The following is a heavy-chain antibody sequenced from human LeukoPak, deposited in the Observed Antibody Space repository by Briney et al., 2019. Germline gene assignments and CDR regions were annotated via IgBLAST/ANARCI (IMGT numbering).Heavy chain of an antibody. J-gene: IGHJ4*02. CDR1: GYTFTDYY. CDR2: INPKNSGT. CDR3: ARVTVTTLFDH. Sequence: SVKVSCKASGYTFTDYYVYWLRQAPGQGLEWMGWINPKNSGTKYAQKFQGWITMTTDTSTSTAYMELTSLRSNDTAVYYCARVTVTTLFDHWGPGTLVTVSS. V-gene: IGHV1-2*04. D-gene: IGHD4-17*01.